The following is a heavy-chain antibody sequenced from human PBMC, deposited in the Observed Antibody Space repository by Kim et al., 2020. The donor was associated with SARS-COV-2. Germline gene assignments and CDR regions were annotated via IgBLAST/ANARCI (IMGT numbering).Heavy chain of an antibody. CDR2: INYSGDT. J-gene: IGHJ4*02. Sequence: SETLSLTCSVSGGSVTGNYYWGWIRQSPGKGLEWIGSINYSGDTYYNPSLKSRVTMSVDTSKNQFSLRLYSPPATYTTMYYCARHRAASGTRPDYLEYWGQGTLVTVSS. V-gene: IGHV4-39*01. CDR1: GGSVTGNYY. D-gene: IGHD6-13*01. CDR3: ARHRAASGTRPDYLEY.